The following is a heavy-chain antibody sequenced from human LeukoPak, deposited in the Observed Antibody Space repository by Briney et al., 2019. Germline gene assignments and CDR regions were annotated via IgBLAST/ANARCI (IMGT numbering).Heavy chain of an antibody. D-gene: IGHD4-17*01. CDR1: GFTFSSYS. J-gene: IGHJ4*02. CDR2: ISSSSSYI. Sequence: PGGSLRLSCAASGFTFSSYSMNWVRQAPGKGLEWVSSISSSSSYIYYADSVKCRFTISRDNAKNSLYLQMNSLRAEDTAVYYCARYYDEGLYYFDHSGQGTLVTVAS. CDR3: ARYYDEGLYYFDH. V-gene: IGHV3-21*01.